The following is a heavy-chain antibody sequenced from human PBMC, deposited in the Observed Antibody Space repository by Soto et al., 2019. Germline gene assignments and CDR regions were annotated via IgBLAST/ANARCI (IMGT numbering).Heavy chain of an antibody. J-gene: IGHJ4*02. CDR1: GFSFNDNW. CDR3: AKGSPSRVTTIDY. V-gene: IGHV3-74*01. Sequence: PGGSLRLSCAASGFSFNDNWMHWVRQVPGKGLMWVSRLKSDGRDTIYADSVKGRFTVSRDSAKNTLYLQMNSLRVEDTAVYYCAKGSPSRVTTIDYWGQGTLVTVSS. D-gene: IGHD1-1*01. CDR2: LKSDGRDT.